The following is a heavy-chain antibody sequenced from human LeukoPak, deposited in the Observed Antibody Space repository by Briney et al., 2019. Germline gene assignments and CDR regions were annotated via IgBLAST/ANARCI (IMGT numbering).Heavy chain of an antibody. Sequence: GGSLRLSCAASGFSFSSYTMNWVRQAPGRGLEWVSSITSSSTYIYYADSVRGRFTVSRDNAKNALYLQMNSLRAEDTAVYFCARDLDYYDGSGYSSSALDYWGQATLLTVSS. J-gene: IGHJ4*02. D-gene: IGHD3-22*01. CDR3: ARDLDYYDGSGYSSSALDY. CDR2: ITSSSTYI. CDR1: GFSFSSYT. V-gene: IGHV3-21*01.